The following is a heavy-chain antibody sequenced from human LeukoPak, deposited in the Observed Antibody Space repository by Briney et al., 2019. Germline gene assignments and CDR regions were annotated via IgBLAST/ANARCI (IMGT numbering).Heavy chain of an antibody. V-gene: IGHV3-11*01. D-gene: IGHD4-17*01. CDR3: ARGADYALGY. CDR1: GFTFSEYY. Sequence: GGSLTLPCAASGFTFSEYYMSWLRQAPGKGLEWVSYISSSGSTIYYADSVKGRFTITRDNAKNSLYLQMKSLRAEDTAVYYCARGADYALGYWGQGTLVTVSS. CDR2: ISSSGSTI. J-gene: IGHJ4*02.